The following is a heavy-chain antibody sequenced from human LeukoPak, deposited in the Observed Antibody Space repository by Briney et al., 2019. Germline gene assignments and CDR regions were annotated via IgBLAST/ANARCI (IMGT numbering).Heavy chain of an antibody. V-gene: IGHV1-46*01. CDR1: GYTFTSYY. CDR3: ASSSGGSYEDWFDP. Sequence: PGGSLRLSCAASGYTFTSYYMHWVRQAPGQGLEWMGVIYPSGGSTSYAQKFQGRVTMTRDTSTSTVYMELSSLRSEDTAVYYCASSSGGSYEDWFDPWGQGTLVTVSS. D-gene: IGHD1-26*01. CDR2: IYPSGGST. J-gene: IGHJ5*02.